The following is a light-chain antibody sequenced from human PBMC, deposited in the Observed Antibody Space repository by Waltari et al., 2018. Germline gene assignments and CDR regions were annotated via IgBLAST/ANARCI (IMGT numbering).Light chain of an antibody. CDR2: EIA. CDR3: MQTKQFPWT. V-gene: IGKV2D-29*01. CDR1: QILLYNDRKTY. Sequence: DIVMTQTPVSLSVTPGQSASISCQSSQILLYNDRKTYFYWYLQKGGPPPQLLIYEIAKQCSGVPDRFSGSESGTDFTLKISRVDAEDVGVYYCMQTKQFPWTLGQGTKVEVK. J-gene: IGKJ1*01.